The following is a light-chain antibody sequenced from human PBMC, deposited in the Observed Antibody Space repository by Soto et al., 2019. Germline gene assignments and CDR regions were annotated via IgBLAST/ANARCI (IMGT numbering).Light chain of an antibody. V-gene: IGLV1-40*01. CDR3: QSYDYSLNGAYV. CDR1: SSNIGARYD. Sequence: QSVLTQPPSVSGAPGQRVTISCTGSSSNIGARYDVHWYRQVPGTAPELLIYDNNNRPSGVPDRFSGSKSDTSASLAITGLQAEDEADYYCQSYDYSLNGAYVFGTGTKLTVL. CDR2: DNN. J-gene: IGLJ1*01.